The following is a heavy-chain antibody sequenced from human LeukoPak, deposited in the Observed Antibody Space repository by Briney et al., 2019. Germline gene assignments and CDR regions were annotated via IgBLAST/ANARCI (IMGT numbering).Heavy chain of an antibody. CDR3: ARPHSGYSYGPFDY. V-gene: IGHV4-39*01. D-gene: IGHD5-18*01. Sequence: TSETLSLTCTVSGGSISSSSYFWGWIRQPPGKGLEWIGSIYYSGSTYYNPSLKSRVTISVDTSKNQFSLKLNSVTAADTAVYYCARPHSGYSYGPFDYWGQGTLVTVSS. CDR2: IYYSGST. CDR1: GGSISSSSYF. J-gene: IGHJ4*02.